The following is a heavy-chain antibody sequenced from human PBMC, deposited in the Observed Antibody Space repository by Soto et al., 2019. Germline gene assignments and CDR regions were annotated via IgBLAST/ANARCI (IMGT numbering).Heavy chain of an antibody. D-gene: IGHD1-7*01. V-gene: IGHV1-69*13. Sequence: SVKVSCKSSGGTFSSYAISWVRQAPGQGLEWMGGIIPIFGTANYAQKFQGRVTITADESTSTAYMELSSLRSEDTAVYYCARGGLRWNYAYDYWGQGTLVTSPQ. J-gene: IGHJ4*02. CDR2: IIPIFGTA. CDR3: ARGGLRWNYAYDY. CDR1: GGTFSSYA.